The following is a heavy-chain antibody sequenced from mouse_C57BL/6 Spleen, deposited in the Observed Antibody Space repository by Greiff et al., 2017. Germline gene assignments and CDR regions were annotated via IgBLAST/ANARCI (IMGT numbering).Heavy chain of an antibody. D-gene: IGHD1-1*01. CDR3: ARYYGSSYDAMDY. Sequence: VQLQQSGAELVKPGASVKLSCTASGFNIKDYYLHWVKQRTEQGLEWIGRIDPEDGETKYAPKFQGKATITADTSSNTADLKLSSLTSEDTAVYDGARYYGSSYDAMDYGGQGTSVTVSS. CDR1: GFNIKDYY. V-gene: IGHV14-2*01. J-gene: IGHJ4*01. CDR2: IDPEDGET.